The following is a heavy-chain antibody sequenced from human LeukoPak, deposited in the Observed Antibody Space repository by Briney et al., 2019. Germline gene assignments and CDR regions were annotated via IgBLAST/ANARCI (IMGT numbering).Heavy chain of an antibody. CDR1: GFPLSSYS. D-gene: IGHD2-15*01. J-gene: IGHJ4*02. V-gene: IGHV3-48*01. Sequence: SGGSLRLSCAASGFPLSSYSINWVRQAPGKGLEWVSYISSSGSAIYYVDSVRGRSTVSRDNAKNSLFLQMNSPTAKDTAVYYCVRVKGSYFDYWGQGALVTVSS. CDR2: ISSSGSAI. CDR3: VRVKGSYFDY.